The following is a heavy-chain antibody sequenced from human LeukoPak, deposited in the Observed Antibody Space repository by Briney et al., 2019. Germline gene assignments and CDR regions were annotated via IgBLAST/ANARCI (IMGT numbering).Heavy chain of an antibody. CDR3: ARKGYTIGSFDY. CDR2: IYYSGST. J-gene: IGHJ4*02. V-gene: IGHV4-39*07. Sequence: PSETLSLTCTVSGGSIRSTTYYWGWIRQPPGKGLEWIGSIYYSGSTYYNPSLKSRVTISVDTSKNQFSLKLSSVTAADTAVYYCARKGYTIGSFDYWGQGTLVTVSS. D-gene: IGHD1-1*01. CDR1: GGSIRSTTYY.